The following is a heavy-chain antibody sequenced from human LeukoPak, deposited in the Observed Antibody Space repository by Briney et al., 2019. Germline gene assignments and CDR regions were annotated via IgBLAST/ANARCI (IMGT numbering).Heavy chain of an antibody. J-gene: IGHJ4*02. CDR1: GGSISSSSYY. CDR3: ARLIDGYPDY. CDR2: IYYSGST. D-gene: IGHD5-24*01. Sequence: SETLSLTCTVSGGSISSSSYYWSWIRQPPGKGLEWIGSIYYSGSTYYNPSLKSRVTISVDTSKNQFSLKLSSVTAADTAVYYCARLIDGYPDYWGQGTLVTVSS. V-gene: IGHV4-39*01.